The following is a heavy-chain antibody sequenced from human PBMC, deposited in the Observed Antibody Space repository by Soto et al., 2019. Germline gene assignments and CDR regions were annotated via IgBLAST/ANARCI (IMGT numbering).Heavy chain of an antibody. V-gene: IGHV3-33*01. CDR1: GFTFNTYG. Sequence: AGSLRLSCAASGFTFNTYGMHWVRRIPGKGLQWVAIIWYDGSIKYYADSVKGRFTISRDNSKNTLYLQMNSLRDEDTAVYYCARIGCTGGSCNPYCHYGMDIGGQETTLTVSS. CDR3: ARIGCTGGSCNPYCHYGMDI. CDR2: IWYDGSIK. D-gene: IGHD2-15*01. J-gene: IGHJ6*01.